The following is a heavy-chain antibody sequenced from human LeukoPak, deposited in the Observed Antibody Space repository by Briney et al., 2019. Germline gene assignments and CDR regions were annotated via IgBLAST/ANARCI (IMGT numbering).Heavy chain of an antibody. Sequence: SVKVSCKASGGTFSSYTISWVRQAPGQGLEWMGRIIPILGIANYAQKFKGRVTITADKSTSTAYLELSSLRSEDTAVYYCARVRRGDDSSGPWGQGTLVTVSS. CDR3: ARVRRGDDSSGP. V-gene: IGHV1-69*02. CDR2: IIPILGIA. CDR1: GGTFSSYT. J-gene: IGHJ5*02. D-gene: IGHD3-22*01.